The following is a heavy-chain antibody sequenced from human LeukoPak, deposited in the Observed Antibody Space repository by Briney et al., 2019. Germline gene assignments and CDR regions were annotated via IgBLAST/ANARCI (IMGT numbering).Heavy chain of an antibody. Sequence: PSETLSLTCTVTGGSISSGGYSWNRFRQHPGKGLEWIGYIYHSGNTFYNPSLKSRVSIEVDTSRNQFSLKLTSVTAADTAVYYCASCEAPLTPPPYGFDVWGQGTEVTVSS. V-gene: IGHV4-31*03. CDR1: GGSISSGGYS. CDR2: IYHSGNT. D-gene: IGHD3-16*01. CDR3: ASCEAPLTPPPYGFDV. J-gene: IGHJ6*02.